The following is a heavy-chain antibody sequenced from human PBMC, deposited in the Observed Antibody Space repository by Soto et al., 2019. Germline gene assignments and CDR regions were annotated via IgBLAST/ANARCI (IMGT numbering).Heavy chain of an antibody. D-gene: IGHD3-22*01. CDR1: GFAFSSYG. CDR2: ISYDGSNQ. Sequence: QVQLVESGGGVVQPGRSLRLSCAASGFAFSSYGMHWVRQAPGKGLEWVAGISYDGSNQHYADSLKGRFTISRDNSKNTLYLQMNSLRAEDTAVYYCAKDTYYHDSIRYYVFDYWGHGTLVTVSS. J-gene: IGHJ4*01. V-gene: IGHV3-30*18. CDR3: AKDTYYHDSIRYYVFDY.